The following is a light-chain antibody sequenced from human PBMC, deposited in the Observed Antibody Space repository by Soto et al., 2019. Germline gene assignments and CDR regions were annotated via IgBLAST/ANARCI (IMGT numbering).Light chain of an antibody. J-gene: IGKJ2*01. Sequence: DIQMTQSPSTLSASVGDRVTITCRASQSISSWLAWYQQKPRKAPKLLIYDASSLKSGVPSRFSGSGSGTEFTLTISSLQPDDFATYYCQQYNSYSQTFGQGTKLEIK. V-gene: IGKV1-5*01. CDR2: DAS. CDR3: QQYNSYSQT. CDR1: QSISSW.